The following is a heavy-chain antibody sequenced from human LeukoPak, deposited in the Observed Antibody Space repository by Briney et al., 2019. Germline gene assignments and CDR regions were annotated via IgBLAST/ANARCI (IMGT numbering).Heavy chain of an antibody. CDR3: AHIHTPKYINYDSSWFDS. CDR2: IHHSGST. J-gene: IGHJ5*01. V-gene: IGHV4-30-2*01. Sequence: SETLSLTCAVSGRSISSSGYSWSWIRRPPGKGLEWIGHIHHSGSTYYNPSLKSRVTISVGRSKNHFTLKLSSVTAADTAVYYCAHIHTPKYINYDSSWFDSWGQGTLVTVSS. CDR1: GRSISSSGYS. D-gene: IGHD4-11*01.